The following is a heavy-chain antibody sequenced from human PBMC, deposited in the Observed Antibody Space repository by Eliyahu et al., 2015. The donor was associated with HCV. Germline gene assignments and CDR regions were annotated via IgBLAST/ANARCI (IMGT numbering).Heavy chain of an antibody. CDR1: GGSISSYY. CDR2: IYYSGST. D-gene: IGHD3-22*01. Sequence: QVQLQESGPGLVKPSETLSLTCTVSGGSISSYYWSWIRQPPGKGLEWIGYIYYSGSTNYNPSLKSRVTISVDTSKNQFSLKLSSVTAADTAVYYCARDSGDYEADWGQGTLVTVSS. CDR3: ARDSGDYEAD. J-gene: IGHJ4*02. V-gene: IGHV4-59*01.